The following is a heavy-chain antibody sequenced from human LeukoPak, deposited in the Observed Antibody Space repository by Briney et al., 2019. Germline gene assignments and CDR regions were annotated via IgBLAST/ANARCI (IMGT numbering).Heavy chain of an antibody. V-gene: IGHV3-21*01. Sequence: GGSLRLSCAASGFTFSSYSMNWVRQAPGKGLEWVSSISSSSSYIYYGDSVKGRFTISRDNAKNSLYLQMNSLRAEDTAVYYCAMRRYDSSGYYYVDAFDIWGQGTMVTVSS. D-gene: IGHD3-22*01. J-gene: IGHJ3*02. CDR3: AMRRYDSSGYYYVDAFDI. CDR2: ISSSSSYI. CDR1: GFTFSSYS.